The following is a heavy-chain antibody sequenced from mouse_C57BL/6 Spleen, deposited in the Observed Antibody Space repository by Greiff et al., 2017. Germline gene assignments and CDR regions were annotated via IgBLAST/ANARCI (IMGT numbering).Heavy chain of an antibody. Sequence: VMLVESGPELVKPGASVKISCKASGYAFSSSWMNWVKQRPGKGLEWIGRIYPGDGDTNYNGKFKGKATLTADKSSSTAYMQLSSLTSEDSAVYFCARSGGSSYDYFDYWGQGTTLTVSS. V-gene: IGHV1-82*01. J-gene: IGHJ2*01. CDR1: GYAFSSSW. CDR3: ARSGGSSYDYFDY. D-gene: IGHD1-1*01. CDR2: IYPGDGDT.